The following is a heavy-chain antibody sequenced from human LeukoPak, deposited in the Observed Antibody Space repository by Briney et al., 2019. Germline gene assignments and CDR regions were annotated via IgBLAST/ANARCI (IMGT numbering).Heavy chain of an antibody. V-gene: IGHV1-24*01. D-gene: IGHD1-26*01. CDR1: GYTLIELF. Sequence: ASVKVSCKVSGYTLIELFMHWVRQAPGRGLEWMGGFDPEDGETIYAQKFQGRVTMTEDTSTDTAYMELSSLRSEDTAVYYCATPRDSGSYRDYWGQGTLVTVSS. CDR3: ATPRDSGSYRDY. J-gene: IGHJ4*02. CDR2: FDPEDGET.